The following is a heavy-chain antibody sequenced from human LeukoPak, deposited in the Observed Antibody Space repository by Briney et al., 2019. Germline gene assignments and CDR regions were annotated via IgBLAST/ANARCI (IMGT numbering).Heavy chain of an antibody. CDR1: GGTFISYA. D-gene: IGHD6-13*01. J-gene: IGHJ4*02. Sequence: GASVKVSCKASGGTFISYAISWVRQAPGQGLEWMGRIIPIFGTANYAQKFQGRVTITTDESTSTAYMELSSLRSEDTAVYYCARDPVSSSWYGGASNYWGQGTLVTVSS. CDR3: ARDPVSSSWYGGASNY. V-gene: IGHV1-69*05. CDR2: IIPIFGTA.